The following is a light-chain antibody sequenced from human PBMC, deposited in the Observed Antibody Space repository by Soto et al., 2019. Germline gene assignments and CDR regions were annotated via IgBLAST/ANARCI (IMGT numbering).Light chain of an antibody. Sequence: EIVMTQSPATLSMSPGERATLSCRASQSISSNLAWYQQKPGQAPRLLIYEASTRATGIPARFSGSGSGTEITLTISSLQSEDFAVYYCQQRSNWPFTFGQGTRLEIK. CDR1: QSISSN. V-gene: IGKV3D-15*01. CDR2: EAS. J-gene: IGKJ5*01. CDR3: QQRSNWPFT.